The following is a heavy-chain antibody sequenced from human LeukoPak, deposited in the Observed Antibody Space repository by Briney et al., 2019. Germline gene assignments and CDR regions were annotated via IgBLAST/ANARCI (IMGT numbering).Heavy chain of an antibody. Sequence: KPSETLSLTCTVSGGSISSYYWSWIRQPAGKGLEWIGRIYTSGSTNYNPSLKSRVTMSVDTSKNQFSLKVSSVTAADTAVYYCARGPTPGVNRYMDVWGKGTTVTVS. D-gene: IGHD1-14*01. V-gene: IGHV4-4*07. CDR3: ARGPTPGVNRYMDV. CDR1: GGSISSYY. CDR2: IYTSGST. J-gene: IGHJ6*03.